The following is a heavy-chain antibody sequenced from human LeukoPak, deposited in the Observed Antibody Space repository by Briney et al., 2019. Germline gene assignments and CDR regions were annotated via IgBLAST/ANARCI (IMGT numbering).Heavy chain of an antibody. CDR3: AREGHYDILTGYSPLEYYFYYMDV. CDR1: GFAFSKYG. D-gene: IGHD3-9*01. V-gene: IGHV3-30*04. Sequence: GRSLRLSCEASGFAFSKYGIHWVRQTPGKGLEWVAAISSDGVEKHYADSVKGRFTISRDNSKSTVYLQMNSLRAEDTALYYCAREGHYDILTGYSPLEYYFYYMDVWGKGTTVTVSS. J-gene: IGHJ6*03. CDR2: ISSDGVEK.